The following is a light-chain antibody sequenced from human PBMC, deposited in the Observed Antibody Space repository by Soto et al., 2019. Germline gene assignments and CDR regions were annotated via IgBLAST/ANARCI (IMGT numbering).Light chain of an antibody. CDR3: QQRSNWPPWT. CDR1: QSVSSY. CDR2: DAS. J-gene: IGKJ1*01. V-gene: IGKV3-11*01. Sequence: EIVLTQSPATLSLSPGERATLSCRASQSVSSYLAWYQQKPGQAPRLLIYDASNRATGIPARFSGSGSGTGFTLAISGPEPEDCAVYYGQQRSNWPPWTFGQGTKVEIK.